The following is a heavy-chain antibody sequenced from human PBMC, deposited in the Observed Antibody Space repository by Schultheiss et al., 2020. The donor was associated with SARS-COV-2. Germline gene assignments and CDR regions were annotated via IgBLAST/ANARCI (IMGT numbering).Heavy chain of an antibody. V-gene: IGHV4-39*01. D-gene: IGHD1-14*01. CDR1: GGSISSSSSY. J-gene: IGHJ5*02. CDR2: ISYSGNT. CDR3: AKQSFYGNWFDP. Sequence: SETLSLTCTVSGGSISSSSSYWGWVRQPPGKGLEWLGSISYSGNTYNNPSLKSRVTISVDTSKNQFSLRLSSVTAADTAVYYCAKQSFYGNWFDPWGQGTLVTVSS.